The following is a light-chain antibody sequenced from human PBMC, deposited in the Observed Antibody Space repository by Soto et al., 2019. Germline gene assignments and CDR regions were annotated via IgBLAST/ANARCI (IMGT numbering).Light chain of an antibody. CDR2: AAS. CDR3: QQSYSTLLYT. CDR1: QSISTY. V-gene: IGKV1-39*01. J-gene: IGKJ2*01. Sequence: DIQMTQSPSSLSASVGDRVTITCRASQSISTYLNWYQHKPGKAPNLLLYAASSLQSGVPSRFSGSGSGTDFTLTISSLQPEDFATYYCQQSYSTLLYTFGQGTKLEIK.